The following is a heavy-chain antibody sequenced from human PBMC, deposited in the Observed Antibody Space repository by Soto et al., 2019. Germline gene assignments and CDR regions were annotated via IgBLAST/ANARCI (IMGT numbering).Heavy chain of an antibody. Sequence: GGSLRLSCAASGCNFSSYLMHWVRPAPGQGLVWVSRINSDESTTNYADSVKGRFTISRDNAKNTLYLQMNSLRAEDTAMYYCARGVRNYYGVDVWGQGTTVTVSS. J-gene: IGHJ6*02. CDR2: INSDESTT. V-gene: IGHV3-74*01. CDR3: ARGVRNYYGVDV. CDR1: GCNFSSYL.